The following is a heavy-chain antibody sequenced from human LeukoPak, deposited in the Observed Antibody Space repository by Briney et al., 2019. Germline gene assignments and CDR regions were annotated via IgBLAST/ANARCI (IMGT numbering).Heavy chain of an antibody. V-gene: IGHV1-18*01. CDR3: AKMATISRNYYYYYMDV. Sequence: ASVTVSCKASGYTFTSYGISWVRQAPGQGLEWMGWISAYNGNTNYAQKLQGRVTMTTDTSTSTAYMELRSLRSDDTAVYYCAKMATISRNYYYYYMDVWGKGTTVTISS. CDR1: GYTFTSYG. D-gene: IGHD5-24*01. J-gene: IGHJ6*03. CDR2: ISAYNGNT.